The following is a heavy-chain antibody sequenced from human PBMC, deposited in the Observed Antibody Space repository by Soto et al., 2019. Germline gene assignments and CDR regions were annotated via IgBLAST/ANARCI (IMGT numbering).Heavy chain of an antibody. CDR3: ARDVLDTTVEYYFDY. D-gene: IGHD4-17*01. CDR1: GVSISSGEFY. CDR2: IYHTGSS. V-gene: IGHV4-30-4*01. Sequence: SETLSLTCTVSGVSISSGEFYWSWIRQPPGKGLEWIGYIYHTGSSQYHPSLRGRVAFSMDTSKNQFSLELRSVTAADTAMYYCARDVLDTTVEYYFDYWGQGSMVTVSS. J-gene: IGHJ4*02.